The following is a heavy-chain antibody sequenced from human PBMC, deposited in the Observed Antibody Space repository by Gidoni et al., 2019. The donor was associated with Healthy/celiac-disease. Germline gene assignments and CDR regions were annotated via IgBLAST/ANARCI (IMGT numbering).Heavy chain of an antibody. CDR3: ARDSPGYSSRYFDL. J-gene: IGHJ2*01. CDR1: GFPFSSYE. CDR2: ISSSGSTI. V-gene: IGHV3-48*03. D-gene: IGHD5-18*01. Sequence: EVQLVESGGGLVQPGGSLRLSCAASGFPFSSYEMNWVRQDPGKGLEWVSYISSSGSTIYYADSVKGRFTISRDNAKNSLYLQMNSLRAEDTAVYYCARDSPGYSSRYFDLWGRGTLVTVSS.